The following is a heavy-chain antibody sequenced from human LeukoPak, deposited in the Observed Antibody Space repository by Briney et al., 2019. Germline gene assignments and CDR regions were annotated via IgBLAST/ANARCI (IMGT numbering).Heavy chain of an antibody. CDR2: INPNSGDT. D-gene: IGHD2-2*01. V-gene: IGHV1-2*02. CDR1: GGTFSSYA. CDR3: ARDHHCSSTSCYGIRNYYYHYYYMDV. J-gene: IGHJ6*03. Sequence: GASVKVSCKASGGTFSSYAISWVRQAPGQGLEWMGWINPNSGDTNYAQNFQGRVTMTRDTSISTASMEVSRLRSDDTAVYYCARDHHCSSTSCYGIRNYYYHYYYMDVWGKGTTVTVSS.